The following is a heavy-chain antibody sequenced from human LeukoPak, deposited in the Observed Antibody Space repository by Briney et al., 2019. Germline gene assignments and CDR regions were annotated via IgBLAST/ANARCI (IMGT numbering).Heavy chain of an antibody. CDR1: GGTFSSYA. CDR3: ARDGLGHYYGSGSYYNYYYYYYYMDV. CDR2: IIPIFGTA. D-gene: IGHD3-10*01. Sequence: ASVNVSCKASGGTFSSYAISWVRQAPGQGLEWMGGIIPIFGTANYAHKFQGRVTITADESTSTAYMELSSLRSEDTAVYYCARDGLGHYYGSGSYYNYYYYYYYMDVWGKGTTVTVSS. V-gene: IGHV1-69*13. J-gene: IGHJ6*03.